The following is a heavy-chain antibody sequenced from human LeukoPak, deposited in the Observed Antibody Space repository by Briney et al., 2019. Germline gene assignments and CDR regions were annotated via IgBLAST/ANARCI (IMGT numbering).Heavy chain of an antibody. CDR2: IYTSGST. Sequence: KSSQTLSLTCTVSGGSISSGSYYWSWIRQPAGKGLEWIGRIYTSGSTNYNPSLKSRVTISVDTSKNQFSLKLSSVTAADTAVYYCARRGVYYESYGSYLVSSSDAFDIWGQGTMVTVSS. V-gene: IGHV4-61*02. CDR3: ARRGVYYESYGSYLVSSSDAFDI. J-gene: IGHJ3*02. D-gene: IGHD3-22*01. CDR1: GGSISSGSYY.